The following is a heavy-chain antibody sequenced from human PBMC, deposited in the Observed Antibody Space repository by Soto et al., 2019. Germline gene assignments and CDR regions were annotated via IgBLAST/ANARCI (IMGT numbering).Heavy chain of an antibody. V-gene: IGHV4-4*07. Sequence: KPSETLSLTCTVSGGSISSYYWSWIRQPAGKGLEWIGRIYTSGSTNYNPSLKSRVTMSVDTSKNQFSLKLSSVTAADTAVYYCARNVRALSYDFWSGYYQRFDPWGQGTLVTVSS. CDR3: ARNVRALSYDFWSGYYQRFDP. CDR1: GGSISSYY. J-gene: IGHJ5*02. D-gene: IGHD3-3*01. CDR2: IYTSGST.